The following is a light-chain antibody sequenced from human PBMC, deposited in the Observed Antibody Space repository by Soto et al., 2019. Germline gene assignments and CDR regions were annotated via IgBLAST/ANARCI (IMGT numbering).Light chain of an antibody. V-gene: IGKV1-5*01. J-gene: IGKJ1*01. CDR1: QSISTW. Sequence: DFQMTQSPSTLSASVGDRVTITCRASQSISTWLAWYQQRPGKAPKVLIFDASTLKSGVPSRFSGSGSGTEFTLTITSLQPDDFATYYCQQYNFYPWTFGQGTKVDIK. CDR3: QQYNFYPWT. CDR2: DAS.